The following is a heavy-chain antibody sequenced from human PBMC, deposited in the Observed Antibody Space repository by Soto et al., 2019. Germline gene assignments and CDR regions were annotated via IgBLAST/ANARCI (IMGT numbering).Heavy chain of an antibody. CDR1: GFTFSSYA. CDR2: ISGSGDST. CDR3: ANKVFSGSGSYRGWFDP. J-gene: IGHJ5*02. V-gene: IGHV3-23*04. Sequence: EVQLVESGGGLVQPGGSLRLSCAASGFTFSSYAMNWVRQAPGKGLEWVSIISGSGDSTYYADSVKGRFTISRDNTKNTLYLQMNSLRAEDTAVYYCANKVFSGSGSYRGWFDPWGQGTLVTVSS. D-gene: IGHD3-10*01.